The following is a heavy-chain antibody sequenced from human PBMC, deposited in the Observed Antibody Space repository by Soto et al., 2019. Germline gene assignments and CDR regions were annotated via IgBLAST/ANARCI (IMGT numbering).Heavy chain of an antibody. CDR1: GYTFTSYG. CDR3: ARDPEDGSLLWGSWLCLPHNWFDP. J-gene: IGHJ5*02. V-gene: IGHV1-18*01. CDR2: ISAYNGNT. Sequence: QVQLVQSGAELKKPGASVKVSCKASGYTFTSYGISWVRQAPGQGLEWMGWISAYNGNTNSAQKPHGIDTMTTHTSTSTAYMERRSLRSDVTAVSDWARDPEDGSLLWGSWLCLPHNWFDPWGQGTLVTVSS. D-gene: IGHD3-22*01.